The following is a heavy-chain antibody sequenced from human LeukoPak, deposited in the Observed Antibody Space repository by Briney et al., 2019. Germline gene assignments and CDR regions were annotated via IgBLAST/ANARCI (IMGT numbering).Heavy chain of an antibody. CDR2: ISAYNGNT. D-gene: IGHD6-6*01. V-gene: IGHV1-18*01. CDR3: ASEYSSSSGPWFDP. Sequence: WASVKVSCKASGYTFTSYGISWVRQAPGQGLEWMGWISAYNGNTNYAQKFQGRVTITTDESTSTAYMELSSLRSEDTAVYYCASEYSSSSGPWFDPWGQGTLVTVSS. CDR1: GYTFTSYG. J-gene: IGHJ5*02.